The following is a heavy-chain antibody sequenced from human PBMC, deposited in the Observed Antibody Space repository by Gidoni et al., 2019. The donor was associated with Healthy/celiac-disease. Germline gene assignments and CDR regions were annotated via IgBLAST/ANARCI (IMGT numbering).Heavy chain of an antibody. J-gene: IGHJ4*01. Sequence: QVQLVQSGAEVKKPGASVKVSCKASGYTFTSYGISWVRQAPGQGLEWMGWISAYNGNTNYAQKLQGRVTMTTDTSTSTAYMELRSLRSDDTAVYYCARDQAPYCSGGSCSHFDYWGQGTLVTVSS. CDR1: GYTFTSYG. V-gene: IGHV1-18*04. D-gene: IGHD2-15*01. CDR3: ARDQAPYCSGGSCSHFDY. CDR2: ISAYNGNT.